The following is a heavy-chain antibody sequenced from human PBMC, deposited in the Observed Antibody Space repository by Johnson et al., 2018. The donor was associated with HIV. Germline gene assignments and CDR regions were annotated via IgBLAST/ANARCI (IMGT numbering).Heavy chain of an antibody. CDR2: ISYDGSNK. Sequence: VQLVESGGGVVQPGRSLRLSCAASGFTFSSYAMHWVRQAPGKGLEWVAVISYDGSNKYYADSVEGRFTISRDNSKNTLYLQMNSLRAGDSAVYYCARVGGSWMLDAFDIWGQGTVVTVSS. J-gene: IGHJ3*02. V-gene: IGHV3-30*04. CDR3: ARVGGSWMLDAFDI. D-gene: IGHD3-10*01. CDR1: GFTFSSYA.